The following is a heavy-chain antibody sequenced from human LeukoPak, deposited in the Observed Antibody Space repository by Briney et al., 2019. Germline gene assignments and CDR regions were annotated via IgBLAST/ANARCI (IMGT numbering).Heavy chain of an antibody. J-gene: IGHJ4*02. D-gene: IGHD3-10*01. CDR1: GGSISSYY. V-gene: IGHV4-59*12. CDR2: IYYSGST. CDR3: AGDYSSRSYRFDY. Sequence: SETLSLTCTVSGGSISSYYWSWIRQPPGKGLEWIGYIYYSGSTTYNPSLKSRISISLDTSNNQLSLRLNSVTAADTAIYYCAGDYSSRSYRFDYWGQGTLVTVSS.